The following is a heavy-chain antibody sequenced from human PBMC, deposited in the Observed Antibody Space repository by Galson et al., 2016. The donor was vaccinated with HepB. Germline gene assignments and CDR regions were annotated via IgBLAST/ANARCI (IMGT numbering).Heavy chain of an antibody. Sequence: SVKVSCKASGVPFHNYAINWVRQAPGQGLEWMGWIRAYDVHTVYGQHVQGRLTMTKDTSTNTANMELRSLRSDDTAIYYCARYCRANRCPRGWFAPWGQGTLVTVSS. J-gene: IGHJ5*02. D-gene: IGHD2-15*01. CDR2: IRAYDVHT. CDR3: ARYCRANRCPRGWFAP. V-gene: IGHV1-18*01. CDR1: GVPFHNYA.